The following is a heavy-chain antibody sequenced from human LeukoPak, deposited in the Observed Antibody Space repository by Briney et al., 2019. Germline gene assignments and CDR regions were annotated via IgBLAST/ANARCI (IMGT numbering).Heavy chain of an antibody. CDR1: GFTFSSYG. CDR2: IWYDGSNK. V-gene: IGHV3-33*01. J-gene: IGHJ4*02. CDR3: ARDQCSSTSCSQSFDY. D-gene: IGHD2-2*01. Sequence: GGSLRLSCAASGFTFSSYGMHWVRQAPGKGLEWVAVIWYDGSNKYYADSVKGRFTISRDNSKNTLYLQMNSLRAEDTAVYYCARDQCSSTSCSQSFDYRGQGTLVTVSS.